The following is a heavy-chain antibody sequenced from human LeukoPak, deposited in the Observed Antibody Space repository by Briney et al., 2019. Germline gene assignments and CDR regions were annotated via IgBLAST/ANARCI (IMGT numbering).Heavy chain of an antibody. D-gene: IGHD3-16*01. CDR2: IIPIFGTA. Sequence: SVKVSCKASGGTFSSYAISWVRQAPGQGLEWMGGIIPIFGTANYAQKSQGRVTITADRSTSTAYMELSGLRSEDTAVYYCAYASYAYWGQGTLVTVSS. J-gene: IGHJ4*02. V-gene: IGHV1-69*06. CDR3: AYASYAY. CDR1: GGTFSSYA.